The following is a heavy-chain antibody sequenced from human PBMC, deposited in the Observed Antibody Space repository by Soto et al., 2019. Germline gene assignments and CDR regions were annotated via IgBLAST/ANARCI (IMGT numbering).Heavy chain of an antibody. CDR3: ARVRSIARSPYYFDY. V-gene: IGHV1-69*13. CDR2: IIPIFGTA. CDR1: GGTFSSYA. Sequence: GASVKVSCKASGGTFSSYAISWVRQAPGQGLEWMGGIIPIFGTANYAQKFQGRVTITADESTSTAYMELSSLRSEDTAVYYCARVRSIARSPYYFDYWGQGTLVTVSS. J-gene: IGHJ4*02. D-gene: IGHD6-13*01.